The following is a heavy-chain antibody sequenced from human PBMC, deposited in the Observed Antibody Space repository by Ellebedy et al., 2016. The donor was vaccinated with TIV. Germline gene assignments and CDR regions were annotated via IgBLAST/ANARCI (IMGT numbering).Heavy chain of an antibody. CDR2: IYYSGST. V-gene: IGHV4-30-4*01. Sequence: SETLSLTCTVSGGSISSGDYYWSWIRQPPGKGLEWIGYIYYSGSTYYNPSLKSRVTISVDTSKNQFSLKLSSVTAADTAVYYCAREIVGATTWKLDYWGQGTLVTVSS. CDR3: AREIVGATTWKLDY. D-gene: IGHD1-26*01. J-gene: IGHJ4*02. CDR1: GGSISSGDYY.